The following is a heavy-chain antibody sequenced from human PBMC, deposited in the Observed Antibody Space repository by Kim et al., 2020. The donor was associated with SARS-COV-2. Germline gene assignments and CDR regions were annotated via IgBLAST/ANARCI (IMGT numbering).Heavy chain of an antibody. CDR1: GFTVSSNY. Sequence: GGSLRLSCAASGFTVSSNYMSWVRQAPGKGLEWVSVIYSGGSTYYADSVKGRFTISRDNSKNTLYLQMNSLRAEDTAVYYCARDRGYSYGYLLPGPFQHGGDYYGMDVWGQGTTVTVSS. CDR3: ARDRGYSYGYLLPGPFQHGGDYYGMDV. V-gene: IGHV3-66*01. J-gene: IGHJ6*02. CDR2: IYSGGST. D-gene: IGHD5-18*01.